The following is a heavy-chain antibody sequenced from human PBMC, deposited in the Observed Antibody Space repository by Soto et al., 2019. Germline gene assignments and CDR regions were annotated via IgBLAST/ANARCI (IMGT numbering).Heavy chain of an antibody. CDR1: GFTFSGSA. CDR3: TSEIEYHLAPDAFDI. J-gene: IGHJ3*02. V-gene: IGHV3-73*01. D-gene: IGHD2-2*01. Sequence: GGSLRLSCAASGFTFSGSAMHWVRQASGKGLEWVGRIRSKANSYATAYAASVKGRFTISRDDSKNTAYLQMNSLKTEDTAVYYCTSEIEYHLAPDAFDIWGQGTMVTVSS. CDR2: IRSKANSYAT.